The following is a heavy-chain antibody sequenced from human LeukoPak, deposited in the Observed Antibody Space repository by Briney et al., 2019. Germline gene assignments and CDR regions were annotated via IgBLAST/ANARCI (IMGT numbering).Heavy chain of an antibody. D-gene: IGHD3-22*01. CDR1: GFTFSSYA. V-gene: IGHV3-23*01. CDR2: ISGSGGST. Sequence: GGSLRLFCAAPGFTFSSYAMSWVRQAPGKGLEWLSPISGSGGSTYYADSVKGRFTISRDNSKNTLYLQMNSLRAEDTAVYYCAPNPHYYDSSGPFHWGQGTLVTVSS. CDR3: APNPHYYDSSGPFH. J-gene: IGHJ4*02.